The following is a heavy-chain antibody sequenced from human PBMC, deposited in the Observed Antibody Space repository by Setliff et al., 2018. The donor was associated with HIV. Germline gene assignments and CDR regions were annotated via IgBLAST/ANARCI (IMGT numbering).Heavy chain of an antibody. CDR3: ARVPSGAAGLVRAGFYF. V-gene: IGHV1-18*01. Sequence: ASVKVSCKASGYSFTAYGISWVRQAPGQGFEWMGWINIASGHTNFAQKFQDRVTVTTDTSTNTTYMELRGLRSDDTATYYCARVPSGAAGLVRAGFYFWGRGTLVTVSS. D-gene: IGHD6-25*01. CDR1: GYSFTAYG. J-gene: IGHJ4*01. CDR2: INIASGHT.